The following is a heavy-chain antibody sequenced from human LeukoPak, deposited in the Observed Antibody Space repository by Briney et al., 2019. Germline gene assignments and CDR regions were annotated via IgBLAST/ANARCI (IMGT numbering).Heavy chain of an antibody. D-gene: IGHD4-17*01. Sequence: GGSLRLSCAASGFIFDDYGMNWVRQAPGKGLEWVSGINWNGGSTGYADSVKGRFTISRDNAKNSLYLQMNSLRAEDTALYYCARAAHYCDYALVKYYFDYWGQGTLVTVSA. CDR1: GFIFDDYG. V-gene: IGHV3-20*04. CDR2: INWNGGST. J-gene: IGHJ4*02. CDR3: ARAAHYCDYALVKYYFDY.